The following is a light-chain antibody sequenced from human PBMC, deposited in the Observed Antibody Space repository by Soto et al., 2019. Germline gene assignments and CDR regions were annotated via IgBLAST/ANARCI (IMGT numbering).Light chain of an antibody. J-gene: IGLJ1*01. V-gene: IGLV2-14*01. Sequence: QSVLTQPASVSGPPGQSITISCTGTSNDIGEYKYVSWYQQHPGKAPKLIIYDVSNRPSGVSNRFSGSKSGNTASLTISGLQAEDEADYYCSSYTTSSTYVFGAGTKAPS. CDR1: SNDIGEYKY. CDR3: SSYTTSSTYV. CDR2: DVS.